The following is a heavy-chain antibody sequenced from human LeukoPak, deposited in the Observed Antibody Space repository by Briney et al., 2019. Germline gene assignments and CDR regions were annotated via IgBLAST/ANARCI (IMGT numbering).Heavy chain of an antibody. CDR2: IDRDGCRI. Sequence: GGSLRLSCAVSGFTFSSYWMHWVRQAPGKGLVWVSRIDRDGCRINYADSVKGRFTISRDNGKNTLFLQMNSLRAEDAAVYYCAKDRTVGASYWYFDLWGRGTLVTVSS. CDR1: GFTFSSYW. J-gene: IGHJ2*01. V-gene: IGHV3-74*01. D-gene: IGHD1-26*01. CDR3: AKDRTVGASYWYFDL.